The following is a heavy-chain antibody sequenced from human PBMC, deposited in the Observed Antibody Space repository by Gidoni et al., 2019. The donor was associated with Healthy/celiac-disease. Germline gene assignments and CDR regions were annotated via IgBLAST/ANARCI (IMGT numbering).Heavy chain of an antibody. V-gene: IGHV3-23*01. CDR2: ISGSGGST. D-gene: IGHD6-13*01. J-gene: IGHJ4*02. CDR1: GFTFSSYA. Sequence: EVQLLESGGGLVQPGWSLRLSCAASGFTFSSYAMSWVRQAPGKGLEWVSAISGSGGSTYYADSVKGRFTISRDNSKNTLYLQMNSLRAEDTAVYYCAKDPHRIAAAVGAGLDYWGQGTLVTVSS. CDR3: AKDPHRIAAAVGAGLDY.